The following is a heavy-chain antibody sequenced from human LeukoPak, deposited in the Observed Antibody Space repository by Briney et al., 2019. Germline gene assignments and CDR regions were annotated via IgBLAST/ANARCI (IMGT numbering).Heavy chain of an antibody. J-gene: IGHJ4*02. D-gene: IGHD5-18*01. V-gene: IGHV3-74*01. CDR2: INSDGSST. Sequence: PGGSLRLSCAASGFTFSSYWMHWVRQAPGKGLVWVSRINSDGSSTSYADSVKGRFTISRDNAKNTLYLQMNSLRAEDTAVFAERGYSYGYSGPFDYWGQGTLVTVSS. CDR3: RGYSYGYSGPFDY. CDR1: GFTFSSYW.